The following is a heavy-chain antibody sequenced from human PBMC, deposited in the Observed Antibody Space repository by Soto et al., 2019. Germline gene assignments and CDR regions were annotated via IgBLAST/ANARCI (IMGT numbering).Heavy chain of an antibody. D-gene: IGHD3-3*02. J-gene: IGHJ5*02. CDR3: ARLGFLESLSWFDP. CDR1: GGSISSYY. Sequence: SETLSLTCTVSGGSISSYYWSWIRQPPGKGLEWIGYIFHSGSTNYNPSLKSRVTISEDTSKNQFSLKLSSVTAADTAVYYCARLGFLESLSWFDPWGQGTLVTVSS. CDR2: IFHSGST. V-gene: IGHV4-59*08.